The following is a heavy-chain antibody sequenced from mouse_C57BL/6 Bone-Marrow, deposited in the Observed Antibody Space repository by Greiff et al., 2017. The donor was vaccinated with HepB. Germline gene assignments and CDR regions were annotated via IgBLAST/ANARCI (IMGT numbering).Heavy chain of an antibody. J-gene: IGHJ4*01. D-gene: IGHD1-1*01. CDR1: GYTFTSYW. Sequence: QLQQSGTVLARPGASVKMSCKTSGYTFTSYWMHWVKQRPGQGLEWIGAIYPGNSDTSYNQKFKGKAKLTAVTSASTAYMELSSLTNEDSAVYYCTRERLSSSTGAMDYWGQGTSVTVSS. CDR2: IYPGNSDT. V-gene: IGHV1-5*01. CDR3: TRERLSSSTGAMDY.